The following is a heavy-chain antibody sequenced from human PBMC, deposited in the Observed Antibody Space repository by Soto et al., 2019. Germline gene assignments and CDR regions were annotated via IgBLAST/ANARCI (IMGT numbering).Heavy chain of an antibody. J-gene: IGHJ6*02. CDR3: AAYSGSFYYGMDV. Sequence: GESLKISCKASGYSFTSYWIGWVRQMPGKGLEWMGITCPGDSDTRYSPSFQGQVTISADKSISTAYLQWSSLKASDTAMYYCAAYSGSFYYGMDVWGQGTTVTVSS. CDR2: TCPGDSDT. D-gene: IGHD1-26*01. V-gene: IGHV5-51*01. CDR1: GYSFTSYW.